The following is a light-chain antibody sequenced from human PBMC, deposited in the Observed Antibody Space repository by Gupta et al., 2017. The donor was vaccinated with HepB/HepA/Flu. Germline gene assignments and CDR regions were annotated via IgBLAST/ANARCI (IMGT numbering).Light chain of an antibody. V-gene: IGLV3-25*03. J-gene: IGLJ2*01. CDR1: ALPKQY. Sequence: SYALTHPPSVSVPPGQTARITCSGDALPKQYAYWYQQKPGQAPVLVIYKDSERPSGIPERFSGSSSGTTVTLTISGVQAEDEADYYCQSADSSGTYVVFGGGTKLTVL. CDR2: KDS. CDR3: QSADSSGTYVV.